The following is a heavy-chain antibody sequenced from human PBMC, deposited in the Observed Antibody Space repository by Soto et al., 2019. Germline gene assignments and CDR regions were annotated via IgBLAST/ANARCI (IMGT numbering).Heavy chain of an antibody. J-gene: IGHJ4*02. CDR3: ARDFWGLSHFDH. Sequence: GGSLRLSCAASGFTFDTYAMSWVRQAPGKGLEWVSGFSGAGGSTYYADSVRGRFTISRDNSKNILYLQMNSLRTEDTAVYYCARDFWGLSHFDHWGQGALVTVSS. D-gene: IGHD3-16*01. CDR1: GFTFDTYA. CDR2: FSGAGGST. V-gene: IGHV3-23*01.